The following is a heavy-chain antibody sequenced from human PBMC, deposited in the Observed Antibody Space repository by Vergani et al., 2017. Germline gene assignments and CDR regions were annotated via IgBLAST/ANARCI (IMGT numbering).Heavy chain of an antibody. CDR2: IYPADFDT. V-gene: IGHV5-51*01. D-gene: IGHD1-1*01. CDR3: ARHTTYTDS. Sequence: EVELVQSGPEMRKPGESLKLSCKGSEYSFGNYWIGWVRQMPGKGLEWMGIIYPADFDTRYSPSFQGQVTITADKSISTAFLQWDSLEASDAALYYCARHTTYTDSWGQGTLVTVSS. J-gene: IGHJ4*02. CDR1: EYSFGNYW.